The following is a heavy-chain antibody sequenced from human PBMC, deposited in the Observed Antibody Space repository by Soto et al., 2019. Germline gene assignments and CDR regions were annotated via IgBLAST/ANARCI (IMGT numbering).Heavy chain of an antibody. D-gene: IGHD3-22*01. CDR3: ARDEHYYDSSGGWNV. CDR1: GGSFSSYA. CDR2: IIPIFGTA. J-gene: IGHJ6*02. V-gene: IGHV1-69*06. Sequence: SVKVSCKASGGSFSSYAISWVRQAPGQGLEWMGGIIPIFGTANYAQKFQGRVTITADKSTSTAYMELSSLRSEDTAVYYCARDEHYYDSSGGWNVWGQGTTVTVSS.